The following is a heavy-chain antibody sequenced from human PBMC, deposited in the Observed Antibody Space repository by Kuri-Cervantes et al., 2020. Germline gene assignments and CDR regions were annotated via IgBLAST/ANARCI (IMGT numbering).Heavy chain of an antibody. CDR3: ARFGLEDDYGDYRREDDAFDI. Sequence: ASVKVSCKASGYTFTGYYMHWVRQAPGQGLEWMGWINPNSGGTNYAQKFQGRVTMTRDTSISTAYMELSRLRSDDTAVYYCARFGLEDDYGDYRREDDAFDIWGQGTMVTVSS. D-gene: IGHD4-17*01. CDR1: GYTFTGYY. V-gene: IGHV1-2*02. J-gene: IGHJ3*02. CDR2: INPNSGGT.